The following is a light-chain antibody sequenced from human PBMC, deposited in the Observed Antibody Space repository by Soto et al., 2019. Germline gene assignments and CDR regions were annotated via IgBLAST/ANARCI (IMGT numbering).Light chain of an antibody. CDR1: SSNIGSNA. J-gene: IGLJ2*01. Sequence: QSVLTQPPSASGTPGQRVTISCSGGSSNIGSNAVNWYQQLPGTAPKLLIYSNNQRPSGVPDRFSGSKSGTSASLAIRGLQSEDEADYYCAAWDDSLNAPVFGGGTKVTVL. V-gene: IGLV1-44*01. CDR2: SNN. CDR3: AAWDDSLNAPV.